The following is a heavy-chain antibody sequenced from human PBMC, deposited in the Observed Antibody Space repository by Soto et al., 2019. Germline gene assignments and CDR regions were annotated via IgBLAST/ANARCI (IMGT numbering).Heavy chain of an antibody. D-gene: IGHD3-22*01. Sequence: EVQLVETGGGLIQPGGSLRLSCAASGFTVSSNYMSWVRQAPGKGLEWVSVIYSGGSTYYADSVKGRFTISRDNSKNTLYLQMNSLRAEDTAVYYCARGGYDSSGYTFDYWGQGTLVTVSS. CDR3: ARGGYDSSGYTFDY. CDR2: IYSGGST. J-gene: IGHJ4*02. CDR1: GFTVSSNY. V-gene: IGHV3-53*02.